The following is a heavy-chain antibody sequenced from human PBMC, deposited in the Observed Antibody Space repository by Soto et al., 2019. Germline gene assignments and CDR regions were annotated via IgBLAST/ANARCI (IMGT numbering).Heavy chain of an antibody. CDR2: ISSYNVYT. J-gene: IGHJ5*01. CDR3: TGGPPNWGFDS. CDR1: GYTFNTYG. Sequence: ASVKVSCKASGYTFNTYGISWVRQAPGQGLEWMGWISSYNVYTNYAQKFQGRVTMTRSTSISTAYMELSSLTSEDTAVYYCTGGPPNWGFDSWGQGTPVTVSS. D-gene: IGHD7-27*01. V-gene: IGHV1-18*01.